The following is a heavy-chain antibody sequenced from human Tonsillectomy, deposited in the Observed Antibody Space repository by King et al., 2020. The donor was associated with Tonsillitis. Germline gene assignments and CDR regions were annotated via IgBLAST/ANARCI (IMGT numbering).Heavy chain of an antibody. Sequence: QLVQSGAEVKKPGESLKISCKGSGYSFTSNWIGWVRQMPGKGLEWMGIIYPGDSDTRYSPSFQGQVTISADKSITTAYLQWSSLKASDTAMYYCARRRYDNRSYGLYSFDYWGQGTLVTVTS. CDR2: IYPGDSDT. J-gene: IGHJ4*02. CDR3: ARRRYDNRSYGLYSFDY. V-gene: IGHV5-51*01. CDR1: GYSFTSNW. D-gene: IGHD3-22*01.